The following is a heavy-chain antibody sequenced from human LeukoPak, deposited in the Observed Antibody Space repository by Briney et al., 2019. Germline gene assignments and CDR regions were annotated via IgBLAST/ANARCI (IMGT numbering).Heavy chain of an antibody. V-gene: IGHV3-43*02. D-gene: IGHD1-14*01. CDR1: GFTFANYG. Sequence: GGPLRLSCAASGFTFANYGMHWVRQVPGKGLEWVSLISADGGTTYYTDSVKGRFTISRDNSKNSLHLQMNSLRTEDTALYYCARDRFAEDYWGQGTLVTVSS. CDR3: ARDRFAEDY. CDR2: ISADGGTT. J-gene: IGHJ4*02.